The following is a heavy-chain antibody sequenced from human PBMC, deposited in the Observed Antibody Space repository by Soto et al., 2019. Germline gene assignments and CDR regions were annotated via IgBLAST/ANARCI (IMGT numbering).Heavy chain of an antibody. CDR1: GYTFTGYY. J-gene: IGHJ5*02. D-gene: IGHD3-10*01. CDR2: INPNSGGT. CDR3: ARGSRDSSGSYYNAENWFDP. V-gene: IGHV1-2*04. Sequence: GPSVKVSSKASGYTFTGYYMHWVRQPPGQGLECLGWINPNSGGTNYAQKFQGWVTMTRDTSISTAYMELSRLRSDDTAVYYCARGSRDSSGSYYNAENWFDPWGQGTLVTVSS.